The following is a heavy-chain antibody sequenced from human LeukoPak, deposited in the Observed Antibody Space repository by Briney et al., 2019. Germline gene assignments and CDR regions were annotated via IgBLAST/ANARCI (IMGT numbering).Heavy chain of an antibody. CDR1: GFTFSSYA. CDR2: ISYDGSNK. Sequence: PGRSLTLSCAASGFTFSSYAMHWVRQAPGKGLEWVAVISYDGSNKYYADSVKGRFTISRDNSKNTLYLQMNSLRAEDTAVYYCARVLIAAAGNYYYYYGMDFWGQGTTVTVSS. V-gene: IGHV3-30-3*01. D-gene: IGHD6-13*01. CDR3: ARVLIAAAGNYYYYYGMDF. J-gene: IGHJ6*02.